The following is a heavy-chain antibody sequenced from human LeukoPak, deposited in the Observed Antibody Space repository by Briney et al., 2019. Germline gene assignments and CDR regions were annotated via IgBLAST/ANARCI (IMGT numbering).Heavy chain of an antibody. CDR3: AKDQVGASLNLDY. J-gene: IGHJ4*02. D-gene: IGHD1-26*01. Sequence: PGRSLRLSCAASGFTFDDYAMHWVRQAPGKGLEWVSGISWNSGSIGYADSVKGRFTISRDNSKNTLYLQMNSLRAEDTAVYYCAKDQVGASLNLDYWGQGTLVTVSS. CDR1: GFTFDDYA. CDR2: ISWNSGSI. V-gene: IGHV3-9*01.